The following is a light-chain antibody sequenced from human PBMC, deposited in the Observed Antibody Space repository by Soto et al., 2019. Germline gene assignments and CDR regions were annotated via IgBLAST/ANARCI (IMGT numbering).Light chain of an antibody. CDR3: QQYNNWPQT. J-gene: IGKJ1*01. CDR2: GAS. CDR1: QSISDP. Sequence: ETVMTQSPATLPVSPGGRATLSCRASQSISDPLAWYQQKPGQAPRLLIYGASTRATGIPARFSGSGSGTEFTLTISSLQSEDFAVYYCQQYNNWPQTFGQGTKVDIK. V-gene: IGKV3-15*01.